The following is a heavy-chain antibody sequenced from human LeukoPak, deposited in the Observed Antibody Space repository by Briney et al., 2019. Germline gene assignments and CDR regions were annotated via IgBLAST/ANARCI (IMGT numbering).Heavy chain of an antibody. Sequence: PGGSLRLSCAASGFSFSSYSMNWVRQAPGRGLEWISYISSGSRTIFYADSVKGRFTISRDNAKNSLYLLMKSLRADDTAVYYCARESITGDRDFDYWGQGTLITVSS. CDR3: ARESITGDRDFDY. CDR2: ISSGSRTI. D-gene: IGHD7-27*01. J-gene: IGHJ4*02. V-gene: IGHV3-48*01. CDR1: GFSFSSYS.